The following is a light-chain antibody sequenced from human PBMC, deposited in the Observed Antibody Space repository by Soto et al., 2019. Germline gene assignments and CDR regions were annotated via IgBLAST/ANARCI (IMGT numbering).Light chain of an antibody. CDR1: SSNIGAGYH. Sequence: QAVVTQPPSVSGAPGQRVTISCTGSSSNIGAGYHVHWYQQLPGTAPKLLIYGNSNRPSGVPDRFSGSKSGTSASLAITGLQVEDEAAYYSQSYDSSLSGSVFGGGTKLTVL. CDR2: GNS. V-gene: IGLV1-40*01. J-gene: IGLJ3*02. CDR3: QSYDSSLSGSV.